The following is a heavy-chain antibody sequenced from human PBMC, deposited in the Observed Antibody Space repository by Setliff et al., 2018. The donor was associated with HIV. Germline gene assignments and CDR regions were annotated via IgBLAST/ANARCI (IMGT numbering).Heavy chain of an antibody. V-gene: IGHV1-69-2*01. CDR2: VDPEDGET. CDR1: AYTFTDYY. Sequence: ASVKVSCKASAYTFTDYYIHWVQQAPGKGLAWVGRVDPEDGETIYAEKFQGRVTIIADTATSTAYMELSDLRSDDTAVYFCARERRAGVGATSSFDYWGQGTLVTVSS. J-gene: IGHJ4*02. CDR3: ARERRAGVGATSSFDY. D-gene: IGHD2-15*01.